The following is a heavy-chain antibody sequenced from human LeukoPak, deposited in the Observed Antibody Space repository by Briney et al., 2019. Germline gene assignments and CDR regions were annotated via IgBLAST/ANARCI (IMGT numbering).Heavy chain of an antibody. CDR3: ARESPTYSSGWYKDF. CDR2: IYISGST. Sequence: KPSETLSLTCTVSGGSISYYYWSWIRQPAGGGLEWIGRIYISGSTNYNPSLKSRVTISIDKSNNQFFLKLNSVTAADTAVYYCARESPTYSSGWYKDFWGQGTLVTVFS. D-gene: IGHD6-19*01. CDR1: GGSISYYY. V-gene: IGHV4-4*07. J-gene: IGHJ4*02.